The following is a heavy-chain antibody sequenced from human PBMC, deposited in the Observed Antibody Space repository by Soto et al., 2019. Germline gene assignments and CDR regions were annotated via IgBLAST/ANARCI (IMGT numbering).Heavy chain of an antibody. Sequence: SETLSLTCTVSGGSVSSGSYYWGWIRQPPGKGLEWIGSIYYSGNTYYNPSLKSRVTISVDTSKNQFSLKLSSVTAADTAVYYCARHVGGSYYYMDVWGKGTTVTVSS. CDR2: IYYSGNT. CDR3: ARHVGGSYYYMDV. D-gene: IGHD2-15*01. CDR1: GGSVSSGSYY. J-gene: IGHJ6*03. V-gene: IGHV4-39*01.